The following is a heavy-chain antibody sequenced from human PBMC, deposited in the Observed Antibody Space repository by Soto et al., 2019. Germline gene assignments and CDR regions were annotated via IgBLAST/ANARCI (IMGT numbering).Heavy chain of an antibody. D-gene: IGHD3-10*01. V-gene: IGHV1-18*01. Sequence: QVQLVQSGVEVKKPGASVKVSCKAFGYTFSISGINWVRQAPGQGLEWMGWIRPNNGNTKYAQNVQGRVTMTTDTSTSTAHMELRSLRSDDTAVYYCARDLDGSGSYFTDYWGQGTLVIVSS. J-gene: IGHJ4*02. CDR2: IRPNNGNT. CDR3: ARDLDGSGSYFTDY. CDR1: GYTFSISG.